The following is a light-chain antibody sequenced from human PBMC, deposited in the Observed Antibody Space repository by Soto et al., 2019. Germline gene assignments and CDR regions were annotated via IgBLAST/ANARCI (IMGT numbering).Light chain of an antibody. J-gene: IGLJ1*01. CDR1: SSDVGAYNY. Sequence: QSVLTQPASVSGSPGQSITVSCTGTSSDVGAYNYVSWYQQHPGKAPKLMIYEVSNRPSGISNRFSGSKSGNTASLTISGLQAEDEADYYCSSYTSSRPLVFGTGTKLTVL. CDR3: SSYTSSRPLV. V-gene: IGLV2-14*01. CDR2: EVS.